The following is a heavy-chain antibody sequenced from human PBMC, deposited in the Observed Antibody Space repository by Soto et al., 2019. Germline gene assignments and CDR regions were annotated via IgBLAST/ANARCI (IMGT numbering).Heavy chain of an antibody. CDR3: ARDIGVTALDCFDP. CDR1: GHTSSTFG. Sequence: QVHLVQSGAAVKKPGASVKVSCKASGHTSSTFGISWVRQVPGQGLEWMGWVNGYNTHANYAQKFQVRVTMTTDTSTSTASMELRNLRFDDTAVYYCARDIGVTALDCFDPWGQGTLVTVSS. CDR2: VNGYNTHA. D-gene: IGHD1-1*01. V-gene: IGHV1-18*01. J-gene: IGHJ5*02.